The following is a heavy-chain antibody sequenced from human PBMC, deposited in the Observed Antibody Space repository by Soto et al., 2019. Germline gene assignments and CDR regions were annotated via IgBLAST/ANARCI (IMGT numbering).Heavy chain of an antibody. D-gene: IGHD2-2*01. Sequence: ASVKVSCKASGYTFTSYGISWVRQAPGQGLEWMGWISAYNGNTNYAQKLQGRVTMTTDTSTSTACMELRSLRSDDTAVYYCARSRAAMPLDAFDIWGQGTMVTVSS. CDR3: ARSRAAMPLDAFDI. CDR1: GYTFTSYG. J-gene: IGHJ3*02. V-gene: IGHV1-18*01. CDR2: ISAYNGNT.